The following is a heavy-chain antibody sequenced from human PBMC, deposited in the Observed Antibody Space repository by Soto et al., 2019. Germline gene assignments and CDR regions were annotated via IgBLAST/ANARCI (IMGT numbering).Heavy chain of an antibody. D-gene: IGHD3-16*01. CDR3: PRGFSNAALRDWFKP. CDR1: GGSISSAGYY. J-gene: IGHJ5*01. V-gene: IGHV4-31*03. Sequence: SETLSLTFTVSGGSISSAGYYWSWIRQHPGKGLEWIGYIYYSGITNYSPSLKSRVTISGDTSKSQFSLKFSSVTAADTALYYFPRGFSNAALRDWFKPWGQGTL. CDR2: IYYSGIT.